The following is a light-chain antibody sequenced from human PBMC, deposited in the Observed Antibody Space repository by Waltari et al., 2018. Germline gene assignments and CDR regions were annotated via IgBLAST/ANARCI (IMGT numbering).Light chain of an antibody. CDR3: MIWHSSAVV. J-gene: IGLJ2*01. V-gene: IGLV5-45*03. CDR1: SGTNIGPYL. Sequence: QAVLTQPSSLSASPGASASLTCTLRSGTNIGPYLIHWSQQKPGSPPHFLLGFKSDSDKQQGSGVPSRFSGSKDASANAGILLISGLQSEDEADYYCMIWHSSAVVFGGGTKLTVL. CDR2: FKSDSDK.